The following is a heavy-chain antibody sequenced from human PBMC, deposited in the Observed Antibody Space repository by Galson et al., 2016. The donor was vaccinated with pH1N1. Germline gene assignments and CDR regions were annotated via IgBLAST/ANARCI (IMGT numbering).Heavy chain of an antibody. J-gene: IGHJ6*02. CDR2: ISAYNGNT. CDR1: GYTFTSYG. V-gene: IGHV1-18*01. D-gene: IGHD2-21*01. Sequence: SVKVSCKASGYTFTSYGITWVRQAPGEGLEWMGWISAYNGNTNYAQKLQGRVTMTTDTSTSTAYMELRSLRSDDTAVYYCAREDLVVGEGWDSGLDAWGQGTTVTVSS. CDR3: AREDLVVGEGWDSGLDA.